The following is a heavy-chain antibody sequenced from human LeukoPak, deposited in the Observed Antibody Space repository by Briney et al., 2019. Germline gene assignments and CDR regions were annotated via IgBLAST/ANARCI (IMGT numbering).Heavy chain of an antibody. D-gene: IGHD1-7*01. V-gene: IGHV3-48*01. CDR1: GFTFSSYA. Sequence: GGSLRLSCAASGFTFSSYAMHWVRQAPGKGLEWVSYISSSSGTIFYADSVKGRFTISRDNAKSSLYLQMNSLRAEDTAIYYCARGHWNYPFDYWGQGTLVTVSS. CDR2: ISSSSGTI. CDR3: ARGHWNYPFDY. J-gene: IGHJ4*02.